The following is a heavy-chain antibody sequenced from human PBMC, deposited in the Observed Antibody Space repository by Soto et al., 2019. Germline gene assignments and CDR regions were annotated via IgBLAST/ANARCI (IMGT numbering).Heavy chain of an antibody. Sequence: GGSLRLSCAAYGFTFRTYAMNWVRQAPGKGLEWVAVIVGDASSIDYADSVKGRFTISRDNSKNIMYLQMTSLEVEDTATYFCAKDLRPDGRYDLDYWGQGTQVTVSS. J-gene: IGHJ4*02. CDR1: GFTFRTYA. D-gene: IGHD2-15*01. CDR3: AKDLRPDGRYDLDY. CDR2: IVGDASSI. V-gene: IGHV3-23*03.